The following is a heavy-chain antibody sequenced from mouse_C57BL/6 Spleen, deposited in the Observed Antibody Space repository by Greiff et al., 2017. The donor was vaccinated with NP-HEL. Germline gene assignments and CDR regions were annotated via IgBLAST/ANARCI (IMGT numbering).Heavy chain of an antibody. D-gene: IGHD2-5*01. CDR2: IGPGSGST. V-gene: IGHV1-77*01. Sequence: VQLQQSGAELVKPGASVKISCKASGYTFTDYYINWVKQRPGQGLEWIGKIGPGSGSTYYNEKFKGKATLTADKSSSTACMQLSSLTSEDSAVYFCAREKGSYSNYPHFDYWGQGTTLTVSS. J-gene: IGHJ2*01. CDR3: AREKGSYSNYPHFDY. CDR1: GYTFTDYY.